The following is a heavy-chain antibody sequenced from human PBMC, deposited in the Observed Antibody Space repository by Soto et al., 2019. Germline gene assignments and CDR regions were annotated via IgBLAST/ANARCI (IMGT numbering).Heavy chain of an antibody. CDR1: GGSISSGGYS. CDR2: IYHSGST. D-gene: IGHD4-17*01. CDR3: ARGMTTVTTLDY. J-gene: IGHJ4*02. V-gene: IGHV4-30-2*01. Sequence: PSETLSLTCAVSGGSISSGGYSWSWIRQPPGKGLEWIGYIYHSGSTYYNPSLKSRVTISLDRSKKQFSLKLSSVTAAETAVYYCARGMTTVTTLDYWGQGTLVTAPQ.